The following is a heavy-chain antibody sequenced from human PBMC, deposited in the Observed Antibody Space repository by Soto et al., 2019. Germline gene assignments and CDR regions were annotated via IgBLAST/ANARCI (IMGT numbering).Heavy chain of an antibody. CDR1: GGTFSSYV. J-gene: IGHJ4*02. D-gene: IGHD4-17*01. V-gene: IGHV1-69*06. Sequence: QVQLVQSGAEVKKPGSSVKVSCTASGGTFSSYVISWVRQAPGQGLEWMGGIIPIFGTANYAQKFQGRVTIIADKSTSTAYMELSSLRSDDTAVYYCARDPDYGDYQNNSEFDYWGQGTLVTVSS. CDR2: IIPIFGTA. CDR3: ARDPDYGDYQNNSEFDY.